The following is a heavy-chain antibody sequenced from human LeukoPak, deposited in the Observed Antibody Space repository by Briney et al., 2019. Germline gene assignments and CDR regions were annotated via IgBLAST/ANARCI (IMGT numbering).Heavy chain of an antibody. D-gene: IGHD3-9*01. CDR2: ISSSSSYI. CDR3: ARGDYDILTGYSPPYYYGMDV. CDR1: GFTFSSYS. V-gene: IGHV3-21*01. Sequence: TAGGSLRLSCAASGFTFSSYSMNWVRQAPGKGLEWVPSISSSSSYIYYADSVKGRFTISRDNAKNSLYLQMNSLRAEDTAVYYCARGDYDILTGYSPPYYYGMDVWGQGTTVTVSS. J-gene: IGHJ6*02.